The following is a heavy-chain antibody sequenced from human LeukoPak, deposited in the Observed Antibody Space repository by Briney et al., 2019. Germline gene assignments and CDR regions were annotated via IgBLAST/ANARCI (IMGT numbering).Heavy chain of an antibody. J-gene: IGHJ4*02. D-gene: IGHD2-15*01. Sequence: SETLSLTCTVSGGSLSSSSYYWGWIRQPPGTGLEWIGSIYYSGSTYYNPSLKSRVTISVDTSKNQFSLKLSSVTAADTAVYYCARDRYCSGGSCYQVDYWGQGTLVTVSS. CDR1: GGSLSSSSYY. V-gene: IGHV4-39*07. CDR3: ARDRYCSGGSCYQVDY. CDR2: IYYSGST.